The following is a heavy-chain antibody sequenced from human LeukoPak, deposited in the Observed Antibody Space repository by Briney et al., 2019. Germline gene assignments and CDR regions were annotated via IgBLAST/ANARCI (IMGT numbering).Heavy chain of an antibody. D-gene: IGHD3-10*01. CDR1: GGSISSYY. V-gene: IGHV4-59*12. J-gene: IGHJ4*02. CDR2: IYYSGST. CDR3: ARGVGSGSYYGIDY. Sequence: SETLSLTCTVSGGSISSYYWSWIRQPPGKGLECIGYIYYSGSTNYNPSLKSQVTISVDTSKNQFSLKLSSVTAADTAVYYCARGVGSGSYYGIDYWGQGTLVTVYS.